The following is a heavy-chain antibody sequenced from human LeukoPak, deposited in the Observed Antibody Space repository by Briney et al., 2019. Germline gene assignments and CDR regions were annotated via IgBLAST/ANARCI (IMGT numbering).Heavy chain of an antibody. CDR1: GFTFSSYA. Sequence: GVSLRLSCAASGFTFSSYAMSWVRQAPGKGLEWVSAISGSGGSTYYADSVKGRFTISRDNSRDTLYLQMNSLRAEDTAVYYCAKGYYDYVWGSYYFDYWGQGTLVTVSS. CDR2: ISGSGGST. V-gene: IGHV3-23*01. CDR3: AKGYYDYVWGSYYFDY. J-gene: IGHJ4*02. D-gene: IGHD3-16*01.